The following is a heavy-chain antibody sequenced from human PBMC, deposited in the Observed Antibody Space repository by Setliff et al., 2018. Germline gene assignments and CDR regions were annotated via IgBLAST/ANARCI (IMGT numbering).Heavy chain of an antibody. CDR1: GFTFSSYA. V-gene: IGHV3-23*01. D-gene: IGHD3-22*01. J-gene: IGHJ4*02. Sequence: SGGSLRLSCAASGFTFSSYAMSWVRQAPGKGLEWVSAMSGSGGSTYYADSVKGRFTISRDNSKNTLYLQMNSLRAEDTAVYYCAKTPITMIVVVTFDYWGQGALVTVSS. CDR3: AKTPITMIVVVTFDY. CDR2: MSGSGGST.